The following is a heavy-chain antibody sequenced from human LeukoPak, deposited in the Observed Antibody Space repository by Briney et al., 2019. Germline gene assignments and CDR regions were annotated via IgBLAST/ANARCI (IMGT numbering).Heavy chain of an antibody. J-gene: IGHJ4*02. D-gene: IGHD6-6*01. CDR2: MNPNSGNT. CDR1: GYTFTSYD. V-gene: IGHV1-8*01. Sequence: ATVKVSCKASGYTFTSYDINWVRQATGQGLEWMGWMNPNSGNTGYAQKFPGRVTMTRNTSISTAYMELSSLRSEDTAVYYCARSIAAPNFDYWGQGTLVTVSS. CDR3: ARSIAAPNFDY.